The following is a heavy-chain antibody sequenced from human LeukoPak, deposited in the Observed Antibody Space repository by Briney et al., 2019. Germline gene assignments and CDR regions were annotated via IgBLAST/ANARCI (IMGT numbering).Heavy chain of an antibody. CDR2: IYSGGST. CDR3: ARGSYGSGSYYLDY. Sequence: PGGSLRLSCAASGFTFSTYAMSWVRQAPGKGLEWVSVIYSGGSTYYADSVKGRFTISRDNSKNTLYLQMNSLRAEDTAVYYCARGSYGSGSYYLDYWGQGTLVTVSS. J-gene: IGHJ4*02. V-gene: IGHV3-53*01. D-gene: IGHD3-10*01. CDR1: GFTFSTYA.